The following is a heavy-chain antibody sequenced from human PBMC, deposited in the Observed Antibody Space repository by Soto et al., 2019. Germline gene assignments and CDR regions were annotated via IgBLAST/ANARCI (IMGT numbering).Heavy chain of an antibody. CDR3: AKDRPWNGIEALHFIDD. Sequence: PGGSLRLSCVVSGFTFSDSAMSWVRQAPGKGLQWVSSISGRGGSTFYADSVKGRFTISRDNSMNTLWLQLSSLRAEDTAVYYCAKDRPWNGIEALHFIDDWGQGTLVTVSS. V-gene: IGHV3-23*01. J-gene: IGHJ4*02. CDR2: ISGRGGST. D-gene: IGHD6-6*01. CDR1: GFTFSDSA.